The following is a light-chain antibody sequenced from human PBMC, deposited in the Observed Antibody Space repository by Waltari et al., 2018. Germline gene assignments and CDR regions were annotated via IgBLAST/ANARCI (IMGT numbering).Light chain of an antibody. Sequence: DIQMTQSPSSLSASVGDKVTITCQASQSITTWLAWYQQKPGKVPKPLIYKASSLESGVPSRFSGSGSGTDFTLTISSLQPEDFATYDCQHYHSAPWTFGQGTKVEIK. CDR2: KAS. V-gene: IGKV1-5*01. CDR3: QHYHSAPWT. J-gene: IGKJ1*01. CDR1: QSITTW.